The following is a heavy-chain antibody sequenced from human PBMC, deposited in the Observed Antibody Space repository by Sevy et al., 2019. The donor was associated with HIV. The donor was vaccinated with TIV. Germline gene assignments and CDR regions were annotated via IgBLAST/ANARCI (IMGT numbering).Heavy chain of an antibody. Sequence: GGSLRLSCAASGFTFSSYAMSWVRQAPGKGLEWVSAISGSGGSTYYADSVKGRFTISTDNSKNTLYLQMNSLRAEDTAVYYCAKAGGGYDFWSGYYEAYYFDYWGQGTLVTVSS. CDR1: GFTFSSYA. V-gene: IGHV3-23*01. D-gene: IGHD3-3*01. CDR2: ISGSGGST. J-gene: IGHJ4*02. CDR3: AKAGGGYDFWSGYYEAYYFDY.